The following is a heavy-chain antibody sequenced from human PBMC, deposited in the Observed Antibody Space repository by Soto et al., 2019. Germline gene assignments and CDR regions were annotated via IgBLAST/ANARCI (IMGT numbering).Heavy chain of an antibody. CDR3: ARIPGGNHIRYFDX. CDR2: ISSSGSYI. Sequence: PGGSLRLSCAASGFTFSSHSMNWVRQAPGKGLEWVSAISSSGSYIYYADSLEGRFAISMDNAKNSLYLQMNSMRAEDTAVYYCARIPGGNHIRYFDXWGQGTMVTVSX. J-gene: IGHJ4*02. D-gene: IGHD2-21*01. V-gene: IGHV3-21*01. CDR1: GFTFSSHS.